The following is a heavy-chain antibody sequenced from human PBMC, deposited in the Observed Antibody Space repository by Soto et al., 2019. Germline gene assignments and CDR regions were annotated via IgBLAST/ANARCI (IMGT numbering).Heavy chain of an antibody. D-gene: IGHD3-22*01. CDR1: GGTFSIYA. J-gene: IGHJ6*02. CDR3: ARDVGTSSGYSPQGGFGYYYYGMDV. Sequence: GASVKVSCKASGGTFSIYASIWVRQAPGQGLEWMGGIIPIFGTANYAQKFQGRVTITADESTSTAYMELSSLRSEDTAVYYCARDVGTSSGYSPQGGFGYYYYGMDVWGQGTTVTVSS. CDR2: IIPIFGTA. V-gene: IGHV1-69*13.